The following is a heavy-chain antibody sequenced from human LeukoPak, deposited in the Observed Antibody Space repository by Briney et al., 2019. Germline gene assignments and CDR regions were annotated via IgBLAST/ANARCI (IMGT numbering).Heavy chain of an antibody. CDR1: GFTFSSYG. CDR2: IWYDGSNK. CDR3: ARDGSLAYCGGDCPKGAFDI. D-gene: IGHD2-21*02. Sequence: PGGSLRLSCAASGFTFSSYGMPWVRQAPGKGLEWVAVIWYDGSNKYYADSVKGRFTISRDNSKNTLYLQMNSLGAEDTAVYYCARDGSLAYCGGDCPKGAFDIWGQGTMVTVSS. J-gene: IGHJ3*02. V-gene: IGHV3-33*01.